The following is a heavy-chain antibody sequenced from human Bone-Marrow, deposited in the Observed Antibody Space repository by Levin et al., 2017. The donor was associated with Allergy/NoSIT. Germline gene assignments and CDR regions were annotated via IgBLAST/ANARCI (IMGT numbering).Heavy chain of an antibody. Sequence: PGGSLRLSCAASGFTFDDYAMHWVRQAPGKGLEWVSGISWNSGSIGYADSVKGRFTISRDNAKNSLYLQMNSLRAEDTALYYCAKDDLYGSLDYWGQGTLVTVSS. V-gene: IGHV3-9*01. J-gene: IGHJ4*02. CDR3: AKDDLYGSLDY. CDR2: ISWNSGSI. CDR1: GFTFDDYA. D-gene: IGHD3-10*01.